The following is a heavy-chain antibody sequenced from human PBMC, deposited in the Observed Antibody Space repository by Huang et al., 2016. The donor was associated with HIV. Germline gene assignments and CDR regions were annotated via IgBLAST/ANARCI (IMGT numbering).Heavy chain of an antibody. CDR3: ARVEGAIAKVTIDY. Sequence: DVQLVESGGGLVQPGGSLRLSCEASGFTFISYSMNWVRQAPGKGVEWLSDISTSGSTIYYADSGKGRFTISRDNANNSLHLHRSSLRAEDTAVYYCARVEGAIAKVTIDYWGQRTLVTVSS. V-gene: IGHV3-48*04. D-gene: IGHD4-17*01. J-gene: IGHJ4*02. CDR2: ISTSGSTI. CDR1: GFTFISYS.